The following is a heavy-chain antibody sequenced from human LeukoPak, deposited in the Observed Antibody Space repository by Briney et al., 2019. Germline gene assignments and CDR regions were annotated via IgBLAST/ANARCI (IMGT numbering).Heavy chain of an antibody. CDR2: TSSSDDGT. CDR1: GFAFNNYA. D-gene: IGHD2-21*01. Sequence: PGGTLRPSCSASGFAFNNYAMSWVRQVPGKGLEWVSATSSSDDGTYYADSVRGRFTISRDNSKDTLYLQMNRLRVEDAALYYCARAPVTSCRGAFCYPFDYWGQGILVTVSS. J-gene: IGHJ4*02. V-gene: IGHV3-23*01. CDR3: ARAPVTSCRGAFCYPFDY.